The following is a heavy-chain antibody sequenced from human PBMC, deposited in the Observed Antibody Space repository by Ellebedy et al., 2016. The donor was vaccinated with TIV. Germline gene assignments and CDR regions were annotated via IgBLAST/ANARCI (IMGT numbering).Heavy chain of an antibody. CDR1: GFTFSSFE. J-gene: IGHJ6*02. V-gene: IGHV3-48*03. CDR2: ISTSGTGT. CDR3: ASDRVRYLDWAPAIDV. Sequence: PGGSLRLSCAASGFTFSSFEMNWVRQAPGKGLEWVSYISTSGTGTNDADSVKGRFTISRDNAKNSLYLQMDSLRAEDTAVYDCASDRVRYLDWAPAIDVWGQGTTVTVSS. D-gene: IGHD3-9*01.